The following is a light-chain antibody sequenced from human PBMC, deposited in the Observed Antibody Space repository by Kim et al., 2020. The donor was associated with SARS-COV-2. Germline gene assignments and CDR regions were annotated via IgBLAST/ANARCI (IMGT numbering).Light chain of an antibody. CDR2: DAS. CDR1: QGISSA. J-gene: IGKJ5*01. V-gene: IGKV1-13*02. CDR3: QQFNTYPIT. Sequence: SVGDRVTITCRASQGISSALAWYQQKPGKAPKLLISDASSLETGVPSRFSGSGSGTDFTLTISSLQPEDFATYYCQQFNTYPITFGQGTRLEIK.